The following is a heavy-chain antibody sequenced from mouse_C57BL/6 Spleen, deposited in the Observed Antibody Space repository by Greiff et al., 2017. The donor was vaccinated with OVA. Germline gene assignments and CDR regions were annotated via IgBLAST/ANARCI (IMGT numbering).Heavy chain of an antibody. V-gene: IGHV5-16*01. CDR2: INYDGSST. CDR3: ARERGYYYGSTYYAMDY. Sequence: EVKLMESAGGLVQPGSSMKLSCTASGFTFSDYYMAWVRQVPEKGLEWVANINYDGSSTYYLDSLNSRFIISRDNAKNILYLQMSSLKSEDTATYYCARERGYYYGSTYYAMDYWGQGTSVTVSS. J-gene: IGHJ4*01. D-gene: IGHD1-1*01. CDR1: GFTFSDYY.